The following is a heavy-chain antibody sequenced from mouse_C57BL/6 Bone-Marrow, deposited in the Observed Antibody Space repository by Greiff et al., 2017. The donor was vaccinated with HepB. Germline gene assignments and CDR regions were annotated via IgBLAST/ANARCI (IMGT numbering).Heavy chain of an antibody. CDR3: TPHYYGSSYGFAY. D-gene: IGHD1-1*01. Sequence: EVKLQESGTVLARPGASVKMSCKTSGYTFTSYWMHWVKQRPGKGLEWIGAIYPGNSDTSYNQKFKGKAKLTAVTSASTAYMELISLTNEDSAVYYCTPHYYGSSYGFAYWGQGTLVTVSA. CDR1: GYTFTSYW. J-gene: IGHJ3*01. CDR2: IYPGNSDT. V-gene: IGHV1-5*01.